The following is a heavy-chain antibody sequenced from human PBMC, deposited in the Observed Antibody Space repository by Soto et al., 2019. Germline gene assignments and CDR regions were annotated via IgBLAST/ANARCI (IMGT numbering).Heavy chain of an antibody. CDR1: GLTFINYA. Sequence: GVSLSLSGAASGLTFINYAMHWVRPAPGKGLEWVSGISWDSGSIDYADSVRGRFTISRDNARNSLYLRMSSLRPEDTALYYCAKDAAYYFDYWGQGTLVTVS. V-gene: IGHV3-9*01. CDR2: ISWDSGSI. CDR3: AKDAAYYFDY. J-gene: IGHJ4*02. D-gene: IGHD6-25*01.